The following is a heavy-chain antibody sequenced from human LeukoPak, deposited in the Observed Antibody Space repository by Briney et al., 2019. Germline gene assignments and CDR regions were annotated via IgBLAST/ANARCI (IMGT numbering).Heavy chain of an antibody. J-gene: IGHJ3*02. CDR2: ISGSGYST. D-gene: IGHD3-22*01. CDR3: AKVVRPMIGYAFDM. Sequence: GGSLRLSCAPSGLTFSNAWMRWGRQAPPKELEWVSAISGSGYSTNYADSVKGRFTISRDISKNTLYLQMNSLGVEETAVYYCAKVVRPMIGYAFDMWRQGTMVTVSS. V-gene: IGHV3-23*01. CDR1: GLTFSNAW.